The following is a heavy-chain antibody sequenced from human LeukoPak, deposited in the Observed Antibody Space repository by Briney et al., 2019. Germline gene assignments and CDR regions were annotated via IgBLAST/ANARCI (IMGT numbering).Heavy chain of an antibody. J-gene: IGHJ3*02. CDR1: GFIFSNYA. V-gene: IGHV3-30*04. CDR2: ISYDGSNK. CDR3: AREVGATSGAFDI. Sequence: GGSLRLSRAASGFIFSNYAMHWVRQAPGKGLEWVAVISYDGSNKYYADSVKGRFTISRDNAKNTLYLQMNSLRAGDTAVYYCAREVGATSGAFDIWGQGTMVTVSS. D-gene: IGHD1-26*01.